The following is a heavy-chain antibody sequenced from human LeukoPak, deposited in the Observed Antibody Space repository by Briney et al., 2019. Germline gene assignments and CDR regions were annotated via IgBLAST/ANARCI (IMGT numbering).Heavy chain of an antibody. D-gene: IGHD2-2*01. CDR3: ASVGCSSTSCHGEYYYYMDV. CDR1: GGTFSSYT. Sequence: SVKVSCKASGGTFSSYTISWVRQDPGQGLEWMGRIIPILGIANYAQKFQGRVTITADKSTSTAYMELSSLRSEDTAVYYCASVGCSSTSCHGEYYYYMDVWGKGTTVTVSS. CDR2: IIPILGIA. J-gene: IGHJ6*03. V-gene: IGHV1-69*02.